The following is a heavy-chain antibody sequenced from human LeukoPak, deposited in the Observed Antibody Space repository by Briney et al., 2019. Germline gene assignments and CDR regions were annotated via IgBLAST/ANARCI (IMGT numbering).Heavy chain of an antibody. CDR3: AKDLGITIFSYAFDI. J-gene: IGHJ3*02. D-gene: IGHD3-9*01. CDR1: GFTFEDYG. Sequence: GGSLRLSCEASGFTFEDYGMTWVRQRPGKGLEYVCEINWNGDNPVYENSLRGRFTISRDNSKNTLYLQMNSLRAEDTAVYYCAKDLGITIFSYAFDIWGQGTMVTVSS. V-gene: IGHV3-20*04. CDR2: INWNGDNP.